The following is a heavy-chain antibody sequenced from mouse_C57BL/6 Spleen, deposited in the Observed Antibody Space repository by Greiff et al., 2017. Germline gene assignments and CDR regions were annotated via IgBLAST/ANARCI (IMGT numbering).Heavy chain of an antibody. Sequence: EVKLVESGGGLVQPKGSLKLSCAASGFTFNTYAMHWVRQAPGKGLEWVARIRSKSSNYATYYADSVKDRFTISRDDSQSMLYLQMNNLKTEDTAIYYCVRDRDYDYDWDAMDYWGQGTSVTVSS. V-gene: IGHV10-3*01. D-gene: IGHD2-4*01. CDR1: GFTFNTYA. CDR3: VRDRDYDYDWDAMDY. CDR2: IRSKSSNYAT. J-gene: IGHJ4*01.